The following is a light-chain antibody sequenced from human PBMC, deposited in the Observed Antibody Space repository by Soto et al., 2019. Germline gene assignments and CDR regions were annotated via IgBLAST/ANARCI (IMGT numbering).Light chain of an antibody. CDR3: QQYGSSPPT. CDR1: QSVSSSY. V-gene: IGKV3-20*01. J-gene: IGKJ1*01. CDR2: GAS. Sequence: IVLTQSPGTLSLSPGERATLSCRASQSVSSSYLAWYQQKPGQAPRLLIYGASSRATGIPDRFSGSGSGTGFTLTISTVEPEDFAVYYCQQYGSSPPTFGQGTWVEIK.